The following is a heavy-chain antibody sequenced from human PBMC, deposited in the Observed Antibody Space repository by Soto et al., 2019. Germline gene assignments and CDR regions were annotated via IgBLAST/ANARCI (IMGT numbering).Heavy chain of an antibody. CDR3: AKDWEVVYGNGAFDV. Sequence: EEQLVESGGGLVQPGRSLRLSCAGSGFTVDDYTMHWVRQAPGKGLEWVAGINLSSRNIAYADSVKGRFTISRDNAKNSMYLQMSSLRPEDTALYYCAKDWEVVYGNGAFDVCGRGTMVTVSS. CDR2: INLSSRNI. D-gene: IGHD2-8*01. V-gene: IGHV3-9*01. J-gene: IGHJ3*01. CDR1: GFTVDDYT.